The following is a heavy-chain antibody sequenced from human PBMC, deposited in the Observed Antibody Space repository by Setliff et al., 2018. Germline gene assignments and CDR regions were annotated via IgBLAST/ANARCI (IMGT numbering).Heavy chain of an antibody. V-gene: IGHV3-66*01. CDR1: GFTVSNNY. CDR2: IYSGGSRSDYI. CDR3: VRGMHYLPVGDS. D-gene: IGHD1-26*01. Sequence: PGGSLRLSCAAAGFTVSNNYMSWVRQGPGKGLEWVSVIYSGGSRSDYINYLDSVKGRFTVSRDNAYNSLSLQMNSLRAEDTAVYYCVRGMHYLPVGDSWGQGTLVTVSS. J-gene: IGHJ4*02.